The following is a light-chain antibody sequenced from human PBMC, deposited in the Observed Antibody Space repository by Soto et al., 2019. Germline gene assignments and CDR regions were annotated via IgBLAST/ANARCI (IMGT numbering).Light chain of an antibody. V-gene: IGLV2-14*01. Sequence: QSVLTQPASVSGSPGQSITISCTGTSSDVGGYNYVSWYQQHPGKAPKLMIYEVSNRPSGVSNRFSGSKSGNTASLTISGLQAEDEADYYCRSYTSSSTVFGGGTKVTVL. CDR1: SSDVGGYNY. CDR3: RSYTSSSTV. CDR2: EVS. J-gene: IGLJ2*01.